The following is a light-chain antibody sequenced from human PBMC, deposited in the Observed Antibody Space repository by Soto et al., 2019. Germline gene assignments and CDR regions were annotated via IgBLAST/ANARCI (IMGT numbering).Light chain of an antibody. CDR2: EVS. Sequence: QSALTQPPSASGSPGQSVTISCTGTSSDVGGYNYVSWYQQYPGKAPKLMIYEVSKRPSGVPDRFSGSKSGNTASLTVSGLQAEDEADYCNNGNFGTGTKLTVL. V-gene: IGLV2-8*01. CDR1: SSDVGGYNY. CDR3: NGN. J-gene: IGLJ1*01.